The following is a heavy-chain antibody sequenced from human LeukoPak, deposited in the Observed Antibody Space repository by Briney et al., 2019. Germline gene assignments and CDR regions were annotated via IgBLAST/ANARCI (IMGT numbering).Heavy chain of an antibody. V-gene: IGHV1-69*13. CDR3: ARGSSSWYSPPYYYYGMDV. CDR1: GGTFSSYA. Sequence: GASVKVSCKASGGTFSSYAISWVRQAPGQGLEWMGGIIPIFGTANDAQKFQGRVTITADESTSTAYMELSSLRSEDTAVYYCARGSSSWYSPPYYYYGMDVWGQGTTVTVSS. J-gene: IGHJ6*02. D-gene: IGHD6-13*01. CDR2: IIPIFGTA.